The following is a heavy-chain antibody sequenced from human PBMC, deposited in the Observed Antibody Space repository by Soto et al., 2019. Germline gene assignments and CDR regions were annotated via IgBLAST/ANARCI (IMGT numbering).Heavy chain of an antibody. CDR3: GRSRQTGDDIVAHY. V-gene: IGHV3-74*01. CDR2: INSDGSRT. CDR1: GFTFSSYW. J-gene: IGHJ4*02. D-gene: IGHD5-12*01. Sequence: GGSLRLSCAASGFTFSSYWMHWVRQAPGKGLVWVSRINSDGSRTTYADSVKGRFTISRDNAKNSLYLQMNSLRLEDTAVYYCGRSRQTGDDIVAHYWGQGTLVTVSS.